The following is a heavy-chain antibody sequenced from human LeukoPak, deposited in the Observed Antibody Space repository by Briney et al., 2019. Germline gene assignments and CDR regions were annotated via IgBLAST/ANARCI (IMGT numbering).Heavy chain of an antibody. CDR1: QFTFSSYA. J-gene: IGHJ4*02. V-gene: IGHV3-23*01. D-gene: IGHD2-15*01. Sequence: GASLRLSSPASQFTFSSYAMTCARQPPRKGLACISAISGNAVSTYYADSATDPFTISRDNSNHTLYLQTPSLSAEDTAIYYRAKGCATTSYRPEYWGQAPPLTVSS. CDR2: ISGNAVST. CDR3: AKGCATTSYRPEY.